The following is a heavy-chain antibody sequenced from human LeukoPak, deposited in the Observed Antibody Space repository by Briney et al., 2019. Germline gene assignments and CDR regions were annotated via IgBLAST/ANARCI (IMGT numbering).Heavy chain of an antibody. V-gene: IGHV4-61*02. CDR1: GGSISSGNYY. J-gene: IGHJ4*02. Sequence: SETLSLTCTVSGGSISSGNYYWSWIRQPAGKGLEWIGRFDTSGSTNYNPSLKSRVTISVDTSKNQFSLKLTSVTAADTAVYYCARGLLLWFGESHHFDYWGQGTLVTVSS. D-gene: IGHD3-10*01. CDR3: ARGLLLWFGESHHFDY. CDR2: FDTSGST.